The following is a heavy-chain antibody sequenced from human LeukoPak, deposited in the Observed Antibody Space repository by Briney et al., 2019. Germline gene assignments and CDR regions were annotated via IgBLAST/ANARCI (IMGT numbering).Heavy chain of an antibody. CDR2: FDPEDGET. J-gene: IGHJ4*02. CDR3: ATETTVGATTDFDY. CDR1: GYTLTELS. V-gene: IGHV1-24*01. D-gene: IGHD1-26*01. Sequence: ASVKVSCKVSGYTLTELSMHWVRQAPGQGLEWMGGFDPEDGETIYAQKFQGRVTMTEDTPTDTAYMELSSLRSEDTAVYYCATETTVGATTDFDYWGQGTLVTVSS.